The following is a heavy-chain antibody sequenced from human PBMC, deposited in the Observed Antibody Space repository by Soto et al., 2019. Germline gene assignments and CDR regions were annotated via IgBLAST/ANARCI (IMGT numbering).Heavy chain of an antibody. V-gene: IGHV3-33*01. Sequence: QVQLVESGGGVVQPGRSLRLSCAASGFTFSSYGMHWVRQAPGKGLEWVAVIWYDGSNKYYADSVKGRFTISRDNSKNTLYLQMNSLRAEDTAVYYCARDVGYYDSSGYYPSTDYYYGMDVWGQGTTVTVSS. J-gene: IGHJ6*02. CDR1: GFTFSSYG. CDR2: IWYDGSNK. D-gene: IGHD3-22*01. CDR3: ARDVGYYDSSGYYPSTDYYYGMDV.